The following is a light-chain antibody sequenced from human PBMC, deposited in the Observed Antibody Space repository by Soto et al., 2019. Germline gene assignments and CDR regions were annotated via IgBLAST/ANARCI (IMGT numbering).Light chain of an antibody. J-gene: IGLJ2*01. CDR1: SSDVGGYNY. CDR2: DVS. CDR3: SSYTSSSTPVV. V-gene: IGLV2-14*03. Sequence: QSALTQPASVSGSPGQSITISCTGSSSDVGGYNYVSWYQQHPGKDPKLMIYDVSNRPSGVSNRFSGSKSGNTASLTISGLQAEDEADYYCSSYTSSSTPVVFGGRTKLTVL.